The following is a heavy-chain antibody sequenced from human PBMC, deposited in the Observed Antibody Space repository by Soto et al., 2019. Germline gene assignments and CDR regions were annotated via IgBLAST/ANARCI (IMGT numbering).Heavy chain of an antibody. Sequence: GGSLRLSCAASGLTFSIFAMSWVRQSPGKGLEWVSTISGSGGSTYYADAVKGRFSISRDNSMGTLYLQMKSLRVEDTAIYYCAKEVSLGSTVDLGYWGQGTLVTVSS. CDR1: GLTFSIFA. D-gene: IGHD7-27*01. V-gene: IGHV3-23*01. J-gene: IGHJ4*02. CDR2: ISGSGGST. CDR3: AKEVSLGSTVDLGY.